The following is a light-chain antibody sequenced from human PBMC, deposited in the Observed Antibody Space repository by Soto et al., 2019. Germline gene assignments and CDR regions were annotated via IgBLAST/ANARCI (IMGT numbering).Light chain of an antibody. CDR3: QQYENLPT. CDR1: QTVRTY. Sequence: DIQMTQSPASLSASLEDRVTITCRASQTVRTYLNWYQQKPGKAPKLLIYDASNLEAGVPSRFRGSGSGTDFTFTISRLQPEDIATYYCQQYENLPTFGQGTRLEI. CDR2: DAS. J-gene: IGKJ5*01. V-gene: IGKV1-33*01.